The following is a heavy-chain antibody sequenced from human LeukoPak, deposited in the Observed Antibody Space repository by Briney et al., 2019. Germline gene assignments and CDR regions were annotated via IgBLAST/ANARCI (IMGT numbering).Heavy chain of an antibody. V-gene: IGHV1-2*02. CDR2: INPNSGGT. Sequence: ASAKVSCKASGYTFTSYDINWVRQATGQGLEWMGWINPNSGGTNYAQKFQGRVTMTRDTSISTAYMELSRLRSDDTAVYYCAILLDDILTGYYKNLNSDPSWFDPWGQGTLVTVSS. D-gene: IGHD3-9*01. J-gene: IGHJ5*02. CDR1: GYTFTSYD. CDR3: AILLDDILTGYYKNLNSDPSWFDP.